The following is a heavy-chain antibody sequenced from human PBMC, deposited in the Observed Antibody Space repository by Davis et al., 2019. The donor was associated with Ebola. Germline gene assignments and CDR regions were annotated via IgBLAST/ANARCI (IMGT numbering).Heavy chain of an antibody. J-gene: IGHJ6*02. Sequence: SVKVFCKASGYTFTSYAMHWVRQAPGQRLEWMGGIIPIFGTANYAQKFQGRVTITADESTSTAYMELSSLRSEDTAVYYCARVGDVWGQGTTVTVSS. CDR2: IIPIFGTA. CDR1: GYTFTSYA. CDR3: ARVGDV. V-gene: IGHV1-69*13.